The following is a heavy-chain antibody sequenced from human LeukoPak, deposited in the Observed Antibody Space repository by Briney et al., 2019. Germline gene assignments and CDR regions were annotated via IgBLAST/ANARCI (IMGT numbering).Heavy chain of an antibody. Sequence: GGSLRLSCAASGFTFDDYAMHWVRQAPGKGLEWVSGISWNSGSIGYADSVKGRFTISRDNAKNPLYLQMNSLRAEDTALYYCAKVPVAGTNYYYYGMDVWGQGTTVTVSS. J-gene: IGHJ6*02. CDR3: AKVPVAGTNYYYYGMDV. CDR1: GFTFDDYA. D-gene: IGHD6-19*01. CDR2: ISWNSGSI. V-gene: IGHV3-9*01.